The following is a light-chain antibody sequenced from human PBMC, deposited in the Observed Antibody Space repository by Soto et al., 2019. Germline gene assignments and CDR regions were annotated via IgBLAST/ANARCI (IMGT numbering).Light chain of an antibody. CDR1: QGIRNH. J-gene: IGKJ3*01. CDR3: QQYDSFPYT. Sequence: DIQLTQSPFSLSASVGDRVTITCRASQGIRNHLAWFQQKPGKAPKSLIYDGSSLQGAVPSKFIGSGSGTDFTLTINSLQPEDFATYYCQQYDSFPYTFGPGTKVDIK. V-gene: IGKV1-16*02. CDR2: DGS.